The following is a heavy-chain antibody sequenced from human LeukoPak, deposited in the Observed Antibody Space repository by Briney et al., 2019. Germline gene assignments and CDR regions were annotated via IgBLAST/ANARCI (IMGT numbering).Heavy chain of an antibody. CDR1: GFTFSSYS. D-gene: IGHD2-2*02. Sequence: GGSLRLSCAASGFTFSSYSMNWVRQAPGKGLEWVSSISSSSSYIYYADSVKGRFTISRDNAKNSLYLQMNSLRAEDTAVYYCARWGCSSTSCYTRYYMDXXXKGTTVTVSS. CDR2: ISSSSSYI. V-gene: IGHV3-21*01. J-gene: IGHJ6*03. CDR3: ARWGCSSTSCYTRYYMDX.